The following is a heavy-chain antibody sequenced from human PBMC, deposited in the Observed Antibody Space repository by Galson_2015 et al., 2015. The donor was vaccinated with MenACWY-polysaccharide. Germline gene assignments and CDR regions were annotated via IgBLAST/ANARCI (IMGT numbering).Heavy chain of an antibody. J-gene: IGHJ4*02. V-gene: IGHV3-23*01. CDR3: ATDPKGTDSRWYDY. D-gene: IGHD3-22*01. Sequence: SLRLSCAASGFDFSSYAMSWVRQAPGKGLEWVSTMSGRRGYTYYADSVKGRFTISRDNSKNTLYLQMSNLRADDTAIYSCATDPKGTDSRWYDYWGQGTLVTVSS. CDR2: MSGRRGYT. CDR1: GFDFSSYA.